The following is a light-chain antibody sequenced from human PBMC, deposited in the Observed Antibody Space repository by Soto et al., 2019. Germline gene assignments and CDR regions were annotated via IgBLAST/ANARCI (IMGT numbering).Light chain of an antibody. CDR3: QQLNDYPFT. V-gene: IGKV1-9*01. J-gene: IGKJ3*01. Sequence: DIQLTQSPSFLSASVGDRVTVTCRASQDISPYLAWYQQKPGQAPKLLIYTASTLQSGVPSRFSGSESGTEFTLTISSLQPEDFATYYYQQLNDYPFTFGPGTRVDIK. CDR1: QDISPY. CDR2: TAS.